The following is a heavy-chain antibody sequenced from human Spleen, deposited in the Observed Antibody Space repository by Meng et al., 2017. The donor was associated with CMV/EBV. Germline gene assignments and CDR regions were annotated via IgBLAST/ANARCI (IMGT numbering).Heavy chain of an antibody. CDR2: IYYSGST. J-gene: IGHJ6*02. V-gene: IGHV4-30-4*08. CDR3: ARDGGDGSSSPMDV. D-gene: IGHD6-6*01. Sequence: SGGSISSGDYYWSWIRQPPGKGLEWIGYIYYSGSTYYNPSLKSRVTISVDTSKNQFSLKLSSVTAADTAVYYCARDGGDGSSSPMDVWGQGTTVTVSS. CDR1: GGSISSGDYY.